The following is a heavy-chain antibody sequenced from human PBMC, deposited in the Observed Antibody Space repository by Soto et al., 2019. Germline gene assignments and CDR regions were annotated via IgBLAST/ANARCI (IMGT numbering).Heavy chain of an antibody. CDR2: INPNGVST. V-gene: IGHV1-46*01. D-gene: IGHD2-21*01. CDR3: ARSLLQGDF. J-gene: IGHJ4*02. CDR1: GYTFIHYY. Sequence: QVQLVQSGAEVKKPGASVKISCKASGYTFIHYYIHWVRKAHGQGLEWMAIINPNGVSTNYAQKGQGRVNVTSDTSTTTVSMELNSLESDDTAVYFGARSLLQGDFWGKGTLVTVS.